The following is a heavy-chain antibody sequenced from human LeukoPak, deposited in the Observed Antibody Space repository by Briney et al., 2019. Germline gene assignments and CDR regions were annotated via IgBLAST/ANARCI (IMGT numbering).Heavy chain of an antibody. Sequence: SETLSLTCTVSGGSISSYYWSWIRQPPGKGLEWIGYIYYSGSTNYNPSLKSRVTISVDTSKNQFSLKLSSVTAADTAVYYCARIYCSSTSCYYSWFDPWGQGTLVTVSS. J-gene: IGHJ5*02. CDR1: GGSISSYY. D-gene: IGHD2-2*01. CDR2: IYYSGST. CDR3: ARIYCSSTSCYYSWFDP. V-gene: IGHV4-59*01.